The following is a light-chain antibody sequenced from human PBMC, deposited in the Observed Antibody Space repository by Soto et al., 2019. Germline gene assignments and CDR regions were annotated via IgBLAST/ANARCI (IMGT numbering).Light chain of an antibody. J-gene: IGLJ2*01. CDR2: DVS. CDR3: SSYPSSSTNVV. V-gene: IGLV2-14*01. CDR1: SSDVGGYNY. Sequence: QSALTQPASVSGSPGQSITISCTGTSSDVGGYNYVSWYQQHPGKAPKLMIYDVSNRPSGVSNRFSGSKSGNTASLTISGLQGEDEDDYYCSSYPSSSTNVVFGGGTKLTVL.